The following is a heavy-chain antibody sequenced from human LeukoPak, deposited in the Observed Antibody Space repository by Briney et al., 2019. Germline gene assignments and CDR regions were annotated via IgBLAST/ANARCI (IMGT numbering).Heavy chain of an antibody. Sequence: SETLSLTCTVSGGSISSYYWSWIRQPPGKGLEWIGYIYYSGSTNYNPSLKSRVTISVDTSKNQFSLKLSSMTAADTAVYYCARHPGTYYYYYGMDVWGQGTTVTVS. CDR2: IYYSGST. CDR1: GGSISSYY. D-gene: IGHD3-10*01. V-gene: IGHV4-59*08. CDR3: ARHPGTYYYYYGMDV. J-gene: IGHJ6*02.